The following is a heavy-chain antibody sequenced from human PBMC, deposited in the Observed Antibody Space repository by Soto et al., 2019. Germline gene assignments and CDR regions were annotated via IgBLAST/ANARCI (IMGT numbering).Heavy chain of an antibody. J-gene: IGHJ4*02. CDR3: ARVGGYFDWFDLAPLGY. D-gene: IGHD3-9*01. CDR1: GYTFTSYA. V-gene: IGHV1-3*01. Sequence: QVQLVQSGAEVKKPGASVKVSCKASGYTFTSYAMHWVRQAPGQRLEWMGWINAGNGNTKYSQKFQGRVTITRDTSASTAYMVLSSLRSEDTAVYYCARVGGYFDWFDLAPLGYWGQGTLVTVSS. CDR2: INAGNGNT.